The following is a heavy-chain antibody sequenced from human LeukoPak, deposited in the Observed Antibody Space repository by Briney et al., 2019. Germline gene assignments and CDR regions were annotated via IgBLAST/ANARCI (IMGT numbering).Heavy chain of an antibody. V-gene: IGHV1-18*01. CDR3: ARDLNRYYYDSSGCLDY. Sequence: ASVKVSCKASGYTFTSYGISWVRQAPGQGLEWMGWISAYNGNIKYAQKLQGRVTMATDTSTSTAYMELRSLRSDDTAVYYCARDLNRYYYDSSGCLDYWGQGTLVTVSS. J-gene: IGHJ4*02. CDR2: ISAYNGNI. CDR1: GYTFTSYG. D-gene: IGHD3-22*01.